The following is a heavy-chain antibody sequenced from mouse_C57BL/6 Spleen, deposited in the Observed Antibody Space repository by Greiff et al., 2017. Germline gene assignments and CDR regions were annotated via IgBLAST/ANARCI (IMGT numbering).Heavy chain of an antibody. Sequence: QVQLKQPGAELVKPGASVKLSCKASGYTFTSYWMHWVKQRPGQGLEWIGMIHPNSGSTNYNEKFKSKATLTVDKSSSTAYMQLSSLTSEDSAVYYCARPKILRWFAYWGQGTLVTVSA. D-gene: IGHD1-1*01. J-gene: IGHJ3*01. CDR1: GYTFTSYW. CDR3: ARPKILRWFAY. CDR2: IHPNSGST. V-gene: IGHV1-64*01.